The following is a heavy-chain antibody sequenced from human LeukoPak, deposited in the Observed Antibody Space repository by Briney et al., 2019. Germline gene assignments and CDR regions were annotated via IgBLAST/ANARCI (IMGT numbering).Heavy chain of an antibody. Sequence: GASVKVSCKASGYTFTGYYMHWVRQAPGQGLEWMGWINPNSGGTNYAQKFQGRVTITRDTSISTAYMELSRLRSDDTAVYYCARAQYYDFWSGYYYFDYWGQGTLVTVSS. D-gene: IGHD3-3*01. CDR2: INPNSGGT. CDR3: ARAQYYDFWSGYYYFDY. V-gene: IGHV1-2*02. CDR1: GYTFTGYY. J-gene: IGHJ4*02.